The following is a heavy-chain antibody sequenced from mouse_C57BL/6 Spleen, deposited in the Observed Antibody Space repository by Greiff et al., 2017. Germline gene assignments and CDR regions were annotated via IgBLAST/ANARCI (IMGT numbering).Heavy chain of an antibody. CDR1: GYAFSSSW. V-gene: IGHV1-82*01. CDR2: IYPGDGDT. CDR3: ARRDYGSSYSFDY. D-gene: IGHD1-1*01. Sequence: VQLQQSGPELVKPGASVKISCKASGYAFSSSWMNWVKQRPGKGLGWIGRIYPGDGDTNYNGKFKGKATLTADKSSSTAYMQLSSLTSEDSAVYFCARRDYGSSYSFDYWGQGTTLTVSS. J-gene: IGHJ2*01.